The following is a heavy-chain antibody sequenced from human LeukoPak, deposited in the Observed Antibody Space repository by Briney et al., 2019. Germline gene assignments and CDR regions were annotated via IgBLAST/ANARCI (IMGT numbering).Heavy chain of an antibody. V-gene: IGHV4-61*02. D-gene: IGHD2-8*01. Sequence: PSQTLSLTCTVSGGSISSGSYYWSWIRQPAGKGLEWIGRIYTSGSTNYNPSLESRVTISVDTSKNQFSLKLSSVTAADTAVYYCAREDGVQTFDYWGQGTLVTVSS. CDR1: GGSISSGSYY. CDR3: AREDGVQTFDY. J-gene: IGHJ4*02. CDR2: IYTSGST.